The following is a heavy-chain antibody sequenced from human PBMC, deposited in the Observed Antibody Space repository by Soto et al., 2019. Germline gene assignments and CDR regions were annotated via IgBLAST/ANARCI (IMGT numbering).Heavy chain of an antibody. CDR1: GFTFSDYY. Sequence: GGSLRLSCAASGFTFSDYYMSWIRQAPGKGLEWVSYISSSGSTIYYADSVKGRFTISWDNAKNSLYLQMNSLRAEDTAVYYCARAEDISYFDYWGQGTLVTVSS. CDR2: ISSSGSTI. CDR3: ARAEDISYFDY. J-gene: IGHJ4*02. V-gene: IGHV3-11*01. D-gene: IGHD5-12*01.